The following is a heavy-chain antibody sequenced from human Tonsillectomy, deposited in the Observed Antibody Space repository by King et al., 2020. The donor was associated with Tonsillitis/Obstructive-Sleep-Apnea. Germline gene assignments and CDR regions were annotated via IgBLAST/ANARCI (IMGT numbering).Heavy chain of an antibody. D-gene: IGHD6-13*01. CDR3: TTSDSSNWYEGSPDY. CDR2: FIGGLAGGTT. CDR1: GFTFASYA. Sequence: VQLVESGGALVQPGGSLRLSCEASGFTFASYAMNWVRQAPGKGLEWVSFIGGLAGGTTVYAAPVKGRFTISRDDSKNTLYLQMNSLKTEDKAVYYCTTSDSSNWYEGSPDYWGQGTLVTVSS. J-gene: IGHJ4*02. V-gene: IGHV3-15*02.